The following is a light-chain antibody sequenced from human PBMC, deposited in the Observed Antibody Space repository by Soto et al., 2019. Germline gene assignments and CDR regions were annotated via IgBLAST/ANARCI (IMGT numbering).Light chain of an antibody. CDR2: GVT. J-gene: IGLJ1*01. Sequence: QSFLREPASVSVSPAHSITISCTGTSRDVGGYNYVSWYQQYPGKAPKFMIYGVTNRPSGVSNRFSGSKTGNTASLTISGLQAEEEAYSYCFSPRRGDSHVFGTGTKVTVL. CDR1: SRDVGGYNY. V-gene: IGLV2-14*01. CDR3: FSPRRGDSHV.